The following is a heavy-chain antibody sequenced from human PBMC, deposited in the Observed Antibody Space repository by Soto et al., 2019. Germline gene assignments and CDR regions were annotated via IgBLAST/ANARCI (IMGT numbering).Heavy chain of an antibody. CDR1: GFTFSSYS. V-gene: IGHV3-48*02. D-gene: IGHD2-15*01. CDR3: ARDRYCSGGSCPEFDY. Sequence: LGGSLRLSCAASGFTFSSYSMNWVRQAPGKGLEWVSYISSSSSTIYYADSVKGRFTISRDNAKNSLYLQMNSLRDEDTAVYYCARDRYCSGGSCPEFDYWGQGTLVTVSS. CDR2: ISSSSSTI. J-gene: IGHJ4*02.